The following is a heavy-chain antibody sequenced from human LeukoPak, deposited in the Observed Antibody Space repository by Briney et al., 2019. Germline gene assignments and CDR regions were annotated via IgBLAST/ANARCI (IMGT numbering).Heavy chain of an antibody. CDR1: GGSFSGHY. CDR2: INHSGST. CDR3: ARSTMVRGEV. Sequence: SETLSLTCAVYGGSFSGHYWGWIRQPPGKGLEWIGEINHSGSTNYNPSLKSRVTILVDTSKNQFSLKLSSVTAADTAVYYCARSTMVRGEVWGQRTIVTVSS. V-gene: IGHV4-34*01. D-gene: IGHD3-10*01. J-gene: IGHJ4*02.